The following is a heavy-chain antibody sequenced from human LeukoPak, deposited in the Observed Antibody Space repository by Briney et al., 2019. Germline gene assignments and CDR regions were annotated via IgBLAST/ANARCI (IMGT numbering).Heavy chain of an antibody. CDR3: ARVKDFWSGYLNY. J-gene: IGHJ4*02. Sequence: SETLSLTCSVSGGSIMSSSYYWGWIRQPPGKGLEWIGSIYYSGSTYYNPSLRSRVTISVDTSKNQFSLKLSSVTAADTAVYYCARVKDFWSGYLNYWGQGTLVTVSS. CDR2: IYYSGST. CDR1: GGSIMSSSYY. D-gene: IGHD3-3*01. V-gene: IGHV4-39*07.